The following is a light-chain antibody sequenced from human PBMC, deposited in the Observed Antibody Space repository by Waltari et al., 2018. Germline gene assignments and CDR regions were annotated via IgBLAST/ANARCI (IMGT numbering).Light chain of an antibody. J-gene: IGKJ1*01. CDR2: MVA. CDR1: QSLLYSNGYTF. V-gene: IGKV2-28*01. Sequence: EIVMTQSPLSLPVTLGEPASVSCRSSQSLLYSNGYTFLDWYVQQPGQSPQRLIYMVANRASGVADRFSGSGSGTDFTLEISRVEAADVGVYYCMQARQTPWTFGQGTKVEIK. CDR3: MQARQTPWT.